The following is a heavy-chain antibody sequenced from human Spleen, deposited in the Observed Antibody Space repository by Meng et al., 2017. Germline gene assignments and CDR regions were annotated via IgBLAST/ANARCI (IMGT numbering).Heavy chain of an antibody. CDR1: GFIFNSYW. Sequence: GGSLRLSCAASGFIFNSYWMNWVRQAPGRGLEWVSVIGGGGGSTYYADSVKGRFTISRDNAKNSLYLQMNSLRAEDTALYYCATFPRVFDIWGQGTMVTVSS. J-gene: IGHJ3*02. V-gene: IGHV3-23*01. CDR2: IGGGGGST. CDR3: ATFPRVFDI.